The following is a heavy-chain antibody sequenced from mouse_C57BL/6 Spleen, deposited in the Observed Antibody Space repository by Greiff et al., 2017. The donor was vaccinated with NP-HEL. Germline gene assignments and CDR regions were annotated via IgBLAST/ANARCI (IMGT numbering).Heavy chain of an antibody. Sequence: EVMLVESGGGLVKPGGSLKLSCAASGFTFSSYAMSWVRQTPEKRLEWVATISDGGSYTYYPDNVKGRFTISRDNAKNNLYLQMSHLKSEDTAMYYCARGIYYGPFDYWGQGTTLTVSS. CDR2: ISDGGSYT. J-gene: IGHJ2*01. CDR3: ARGIYYGPFDY. V-gene: IGHV5-4*03. D-gene: IGHD2-1*01. CDR1: GFTFSSYA.